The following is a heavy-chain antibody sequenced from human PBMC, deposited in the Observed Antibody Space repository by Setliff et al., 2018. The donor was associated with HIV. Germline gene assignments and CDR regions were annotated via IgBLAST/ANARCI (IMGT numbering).Heavy chain of an antibody. J-gene: IGHJ4*02. CDR2: IYPNTGGT. CDR1: GYTFIDYY. CDR3: ARDLIRITPHGDLPF. D-gene: IGHD2-15*01. V-gene: IGHV1-2*02. Sequence: ASVKVSCKTSGYTFIDYYIHWARQAPGQGLEWMGWIYPNTGGTNYAQKFQGRVTMTRDTSISTAYMELSRLRSDDTALYYCARDLIRITPHGDLPFWGQGTLVTVSS.